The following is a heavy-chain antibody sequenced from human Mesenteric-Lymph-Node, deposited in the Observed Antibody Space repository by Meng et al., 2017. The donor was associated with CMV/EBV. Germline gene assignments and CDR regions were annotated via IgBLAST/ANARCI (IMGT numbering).Heavy chain of an antibody. CDR2: ISSSGNTL. V-gene: IGHV3-11*01. CDR1: GFTFSDYY. D-gene: IGHD2-2*01. J-gene: IGHJ3*02. Sequence: GGSLRLSCAASGFTFSDYYMSWIRQAPGKGLEWVSYISSSGNTLFYTDSVRGRFTISRDNAKNSLYLQLNSLRAEDTAVYYCAREDIVVVPAPRRAFDIWGQGTAVTVSS. CDR3: AREDIVVVPAPRRAFDI.